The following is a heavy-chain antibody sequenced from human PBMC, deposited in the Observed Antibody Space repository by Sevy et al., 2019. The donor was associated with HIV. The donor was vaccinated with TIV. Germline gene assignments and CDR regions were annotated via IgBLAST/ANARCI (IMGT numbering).Heavy chain of an antibody. CDR3: ARDLIVVVPAANQYFYYGMDV. J-gene: IGHJ6*02. D-gene: IGHD2-2*01. V-gene: IGHV3-33*01. Sequence: GGSLRLSCAASGFTFSSYGMHWVRQAPGKGLEWVAVIWYDGSNKYYADSVKGRFTISRENSKNTLYLQMNSLRAEDTAVYYCARDLIVVVPAANQYFYYGMDVWGQGTTVTVSS. CDR1: GFTFSSYG. CDR2: IWYDGSNK.